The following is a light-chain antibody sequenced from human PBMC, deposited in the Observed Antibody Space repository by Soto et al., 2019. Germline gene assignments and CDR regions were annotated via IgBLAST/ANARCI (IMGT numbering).Light chain of an antibody. Sequence: DIVXTXSPAXLSLSPGERATLSCRASQSVSRDFAWYQQKPGQAPRLLIYDASNRATGIPARFSGSGSGTDFTLTINSLQPEDFAVYYCQHRHNFGPGTKVDFK. V-gene: IGKV3-11*01. CDR3: QHRHN. CDR1: QSVSRD. CDR2: DAS. J-gene: IGKJ3*01.